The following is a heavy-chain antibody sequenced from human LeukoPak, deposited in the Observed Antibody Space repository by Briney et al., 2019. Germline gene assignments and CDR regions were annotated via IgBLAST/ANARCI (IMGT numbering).Heavy chain of an antibody. CDR2: FSYSGST. Sequence: SETLSLTCTVSGGSVSSYYWSWIRQPPGKGLEWIGYFSYSGSTNYNPSLKSRVTISVDTSKNQFSLKLSSVTAADTAVYYCARGPLDSGYTYFDYWGQGTLVSVAS. CDR1: GGSVSSYY. CDR3: ARGPLDSGYTYFDY. V-gene: IGHV4-59*02. D-gene: IGHD5-12*01. J-gene: IGHJ4*02.